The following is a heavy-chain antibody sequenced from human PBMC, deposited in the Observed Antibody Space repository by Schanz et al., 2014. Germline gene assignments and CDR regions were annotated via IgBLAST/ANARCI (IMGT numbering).Heavy chain of an antibody. D-gene: IGHD3-3*01. Sequence: QVQLVQSGAEGKKPGASVKVSCKASGYTFTTYYIHWVRQAPGQGLEWMGIINPSGGTTKYAQRFQGRVTMTWDTSTSTAYMDLSSLRSDDTAVYYCARESVSRTRWFDPWGQGTLVTVSS. CDR3: ARESVSRTRWFDP. V-gene: IGHV1-46*01. J-gene: IGHJ5*02. CDR1: GYTFTTYY. CDR2: INPSGGTT.